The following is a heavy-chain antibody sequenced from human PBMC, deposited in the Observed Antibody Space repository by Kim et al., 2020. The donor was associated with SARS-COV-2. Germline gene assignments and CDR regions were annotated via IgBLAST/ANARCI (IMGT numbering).Heavy chain of an antibody. CDR2: ISGSGGST. V-gene: IGHV3-23*01. CDR1: GFTFSSYA. J-gene: IGHJ6*02. D-gene: IGHD3-10*01. Sequence: GGSLRLSCAASGFTFSSYAMSWVRQAPGKGLEWVSAISGSGGSTYYADSVKGRFTISRDNSKNTLYLQMNSLRAEDTAVYYCANRGNYYGSGSYRPNYYYYYGMDVWGQGTTVTVSS. CDR3: ANRGNYYGSGSYRPNYYYYYGMDV.